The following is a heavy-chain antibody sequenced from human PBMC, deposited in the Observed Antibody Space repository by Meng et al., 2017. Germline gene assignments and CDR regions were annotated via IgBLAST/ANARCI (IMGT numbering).Heavy chain of an antibody. CDR1: GDSVSSNRAA. CDR2: TYYRSKWYN. D-gene: IGHD5-12*01. V-gene: IGHV6-1*01. J-gene: IGHJ4*02. Sequence: QVQLPQSGPRLVQPPQTLSPTCAVSGDSVSSNRAAWNWIRQSPSRGLEWLGRTYYRSKWYNDYAVSVKSRITINPDTSKNQFSLQLNSVTPEDTAVYYCARGEGGYSGYDTRGVFDYWGQGTLVTVSS. CDR3: ARGEGGYSGYDTRGVFDY.